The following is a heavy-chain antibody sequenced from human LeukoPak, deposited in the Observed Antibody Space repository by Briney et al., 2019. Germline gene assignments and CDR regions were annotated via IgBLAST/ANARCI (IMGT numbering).Heavy chain of an antibody. CDR1: GYTFTGYY. D-gene: IGHD4-23*01. V-gene: IGHV1-2*02. CDR2: INPNSGGT. Sequence: SVKVSCKASGYTFTGYYMHWVRQAPGQGLEWMGWINPNSGGTNYAQKFQGRVTMTRDTSISTAYMELSRLRSNDTAVYYCARDRGGYGGIPDAFDIWGQGTMVTVSS. J-gene: IGHJ3*02. CDR3: ARDRGGYGGIPDAFDI.